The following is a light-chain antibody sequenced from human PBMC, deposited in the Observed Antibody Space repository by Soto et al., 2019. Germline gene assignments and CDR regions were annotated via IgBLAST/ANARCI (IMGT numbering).Light chain of an antibody. J-gene: IGLJ2*01. Sequence: ALTQPASVSGSPGQSITISCTGTSSDVGGYNYVSWYQQHPGKAPKLMIYDVSNRPSGVSNRFSGSKSGNTASLTISGLQAEDEADYYCSSYTSSSTLFGGGTKVTVL. V-gene: IGLV2-14*01. CDR2: DVS. CDR3: SSYTSSSTL. CDR1: SSDVGGYNY.